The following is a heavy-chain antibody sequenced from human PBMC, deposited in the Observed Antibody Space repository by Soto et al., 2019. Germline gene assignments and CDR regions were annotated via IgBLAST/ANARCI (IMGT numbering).Heavy chain of an antibody. J-gene: IGHJ5*02. CDR1: GGSIATNGYY. D-gene: IGHD3-3*01. CDR2: IYYSGST. CDR3: ATFDFERGNWFAA. V-gene: IGHV4-31*03. Sequence: QVQLQASGPGLVKASQTLSLTGTVSGGSIATNGYYLSWIRQHPGKGLEWIGNIYYSGSTYYNPSLKSRVTISIDTSKNQFSLKLSSVTTADPAVYYCATFDFERGNWFAAWGQGTLVTVSS.